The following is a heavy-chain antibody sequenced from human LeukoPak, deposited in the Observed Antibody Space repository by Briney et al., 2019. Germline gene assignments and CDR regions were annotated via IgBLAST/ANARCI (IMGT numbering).Heavy chain of an antibody. Sequence: ASVKVSCKASGYTFTSYGISWVRQAPGQGLEWMGWISAYNGNTNYAQKLQGRVTMTTDTSTSTAYMELRSLRSDDTAVYYCARDRELRYFDWLPKNYYGMDVWGQGTTVTVSS. CDR3: ARDRELRYFDWLPKNYYGMDV. J-gene: IGHJ6*02. CDR2: ISAYNGNT. V-gene: IGHV1-18*01. CDR1: GYTFTSYG. D-gene: IGHD3-9*01.